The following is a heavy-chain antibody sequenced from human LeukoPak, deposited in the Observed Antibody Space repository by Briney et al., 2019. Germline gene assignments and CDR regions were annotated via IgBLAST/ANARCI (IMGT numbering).Heavy chain of an antibody. J-gene: IGHJ4*02. CDR3: AKGTMDGGQYYYDSS. D-gene: IGHD3-22*01. V-gene: IGHV3-23*01. Sequence: GGSLRLSCAVSGFAFGSEAMSWVRQSPARGLEWVASIRPGGGTTYYADYVKGRFTISRDNSKNTLYLQMNSLRAEDTAVYYCAKGTMDGGQYYYDSSGGQGTLVTVSS. CDR1: GFAFGSEA. CDR2: IRPGGGTT.